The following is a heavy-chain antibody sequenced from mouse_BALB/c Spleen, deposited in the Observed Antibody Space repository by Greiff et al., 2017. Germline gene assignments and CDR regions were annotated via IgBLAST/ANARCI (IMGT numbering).Heavy chain of an antibody. Sequence: QVQLQQSGPGLVAPSQSLSITCTVSGFSLTSYGVHWVRQPPGKGLEWLGVIWAGGSTNYNSALMSRLSISKDNSKSQVFLKMNSLQTDDTAMYYCAREDRYDGVYYAMDYWGQGTSVTVSS. J-gene: IGHJ4*01. CDR1: GFSLTSYG. V-gene: IGHV2-9*02. CDR2: IWAGGST. CDR3: AREDRYDGVYYAMDY. D-gene: IGHD2-14*01.